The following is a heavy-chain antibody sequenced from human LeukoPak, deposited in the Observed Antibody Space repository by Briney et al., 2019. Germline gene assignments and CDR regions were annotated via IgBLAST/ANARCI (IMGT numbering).Heavy chain of an antibody. D-gene: IGHD4-23*01. CDR3: ARGGLDGGNLYYFDY. CDR1: GGSIRSSYYY. CDR2: IYDSGST. V-gene: IGHV4-39*01. J-gene: IGHJ4*02. Sequence: SETLSLTCTVSGGSIRSSYYYWGWIRQPPGKGLEWIGSIYDSGSTYYNPSLKSRVTISVDTSKNQFSLKLNSVTAADTAVYYCARGGLDGGNLYYFDYWGQGTLVTVSS.